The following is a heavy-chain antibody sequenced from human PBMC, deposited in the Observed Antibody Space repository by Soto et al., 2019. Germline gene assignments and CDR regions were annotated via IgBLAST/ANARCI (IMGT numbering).Heavy chain of an antibody. Sequence: SETLSLTCTVSGGSISSSSYYWGWIRQPPGKGLEWIGSIYYSGSTYYNPSLKSRVTISVDTSKNQFSLKLSSVTAADTAVYYCARYAGENSSSWHYYYYGMDVWGQGTTVTVSS. D-gene: IGHD6-13*01. CDR2: IYYSGST. V-gene: IGHV4-39*01. CDR1: GGSISSSSYY. CDR3: ARYAGENSSSWHYYYYGMDV. J-gene: IGHJ6*02.